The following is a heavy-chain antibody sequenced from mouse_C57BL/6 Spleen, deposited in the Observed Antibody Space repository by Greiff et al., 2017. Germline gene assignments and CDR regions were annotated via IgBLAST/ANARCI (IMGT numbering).Heavy chain of an antibody. CDR1: GFSLTSYG. Sequence: QVQLKESGPGLVQPSQSLSITCTVSGFSLTSYGVHWVRQSPGKGLEWLGVIWSGGSTDYNAAFISRLSISKDNSKSQVFFKMNSLQADDTAIYYCARNPLYYGSSYFDYWGQGTTLTVSS. V-gene: IGHV2-2*01. J-gene: IGHJ2*01. CDR3: ARNPLYYGSSYFDY. CDR2: IWSGGST. D-gene: IGHD1-1*01.